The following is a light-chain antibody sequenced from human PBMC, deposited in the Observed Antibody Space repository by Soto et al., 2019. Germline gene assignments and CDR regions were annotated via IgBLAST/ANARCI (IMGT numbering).Light chain of an antibody. V-gene: IGKV3-15*01. J-gene: IGKJ4*01. CDR2: GAS. CDR1: KSVSSN. Sequence: EIVLTQSPSTLSLSPWERATLSWGASKSVSSNLAWYQQKPGQAPRFPIYGASTRATGIPARFSGSGSGTEFTLTISSLQSEDLAVYYCQQYDNWPLTFGGGTKVDIK. CDR3: QQYDNWPLT.